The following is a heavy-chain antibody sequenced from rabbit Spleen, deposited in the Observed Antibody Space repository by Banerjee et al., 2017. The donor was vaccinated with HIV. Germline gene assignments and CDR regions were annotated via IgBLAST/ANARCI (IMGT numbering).Heavy chain of an antibody. CDR1: GFSFSDRDV. J-gene: IGHJ4*01. Sequence: EESGGGLVKPEGSLTLTCKASGFSFSDRDVICWVRQAPGKGLEWIACINTATGKAVYATWAKGRFSISKTSSTTVTLQMTRLTAADTATYFCARGSARVTMVITGFYLSLWGPGTLVTVS. CDR3: ARGSARVTMVITGFYLSL. D-gene: IGHD2-1*01. CDR2: INTATGKA. V-gene: IGHV1S45*01.